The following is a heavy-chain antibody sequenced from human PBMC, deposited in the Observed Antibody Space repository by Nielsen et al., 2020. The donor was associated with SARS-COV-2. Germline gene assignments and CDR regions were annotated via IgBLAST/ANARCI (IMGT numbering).Heavy chain of an antibody. Sequence: GGSLRLSCAASGFTFSDYYMSWIRQAPGKGLEWVSYISSSSSYTTYADSVKGRFTISRDNAKNTLYLQMNSLRAEDTAVYYCARDGGYYYDSSGYYQLENYFDYWGQGTLVTVSS. CDR3: ARDGGYYYDSSGYYQLENYFDY. CDR2: ISSSSSYT. D-gene: IGHD3-22*01. J-gene: IGHJ4*02. CDR1: GFTFSDYY. V-gene: IGHV3-11*06.